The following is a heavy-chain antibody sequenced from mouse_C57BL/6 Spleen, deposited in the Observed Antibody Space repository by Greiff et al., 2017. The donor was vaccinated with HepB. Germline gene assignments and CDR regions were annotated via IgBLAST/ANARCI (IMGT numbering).Heavy chain of an antibody. D-gene: IGHD3-1*01. CDR3: AMGLRRYYAMDY. CDR1: GYTFTSYW. J-gene: IGHJ4*01. V-gene: IGHV1-74*01. Sequence: QVQLQQPGAELVKPGASVKVSCKASGYTFTSYWMHWVKQKPGQGLEWIGRIHPSDSDTNYNQKLKGKATLAVDKSSSTAYMQLRSLTSEDYAVYYFAMGLRRYYAMDYWGQGTSVTVSS. CDR2: IHPSDSDT.